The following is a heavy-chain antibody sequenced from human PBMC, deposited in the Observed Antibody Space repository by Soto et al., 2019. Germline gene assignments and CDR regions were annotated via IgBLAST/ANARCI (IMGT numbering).Heavy chain of an antibody. J-gene: IGHJ4*02. CDR3: AKEWGYDSSGWSFDY. Sequence: QVQLVESGGGVVQPGRSLRLSCAASGFTFSSYGMHWVRQAPGKGLEWVAVISDDGSNKYYADSVKGRFTISRDNSQNTLYLQMNSLRAEDTAVYYCAKEWGYDSSGWSFDYWGQGTLVTVSS. V-gene: IGHV3-30*18. D-gene: IGHD3-22*01. CDR1: GFTFSSYG. CDR2: ISDDGSNK.